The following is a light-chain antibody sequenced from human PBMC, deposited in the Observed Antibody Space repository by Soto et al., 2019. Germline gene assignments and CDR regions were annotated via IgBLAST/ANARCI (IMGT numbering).Light chain of an antibody. V-gene: IGKV3-11*01. CDR3: QQSRSWPPTIN. J-gene: IGKJ5*01. CDR2: DAS. CDR1: QSVSSY. Sequence: IVLTQSPATLPLSPGERATLCCRASQSVSSYLAWYQQKPGQAPSLLIYDASNRATDIPPRFSGSGSGTDFTLTIRRLEPEDFAVYYCQQSRSWPPTINCGNGTRREIK.